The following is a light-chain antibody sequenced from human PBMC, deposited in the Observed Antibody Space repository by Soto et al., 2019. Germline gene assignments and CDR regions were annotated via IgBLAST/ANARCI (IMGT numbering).Light chain of an antibody. J-gene: IGKJ4*01. V-gene: IGKV3-20*01. CDR2: GAS. Sequence: EIVLTQSPGTLSLSPGERATLSCRASQSVSSVYLAWYQHKPGQAPRLLIYGASSRATGIPDRFSGSGSGTDFTLTISRLEPEDFAVYYCQQYGSSPRLTIGGGTKVEIK. CDR3: QQYGSSPRLT. CDR1: QSVSSVY.